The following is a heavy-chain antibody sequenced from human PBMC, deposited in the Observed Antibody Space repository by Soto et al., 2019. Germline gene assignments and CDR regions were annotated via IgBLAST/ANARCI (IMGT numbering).Heavy chain of an antibody. CDR1: GYTFTTYG. V-gene: IGHV1-18*01. Sequence: AAVKVSCKASGYTFTTYGISWVRQAPGQGLEWMGWISAYSGSTKFAQKLQGRVTMTTDTSTTTAYMQLRSLTSDDTAVYYCARDFTKSSSWPYYFDYWGQGTLVTVSS. CDR2: ISAYSGST. J-gene: IGHJ4*02. D-gene: IGHD6-13*01. CDR3: ARDFTKSSSWPYYFDY.